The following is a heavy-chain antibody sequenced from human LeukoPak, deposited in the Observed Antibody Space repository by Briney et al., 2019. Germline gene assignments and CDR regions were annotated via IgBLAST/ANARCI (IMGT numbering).Heavy chain of an antibody. CDR2: IYYSGST. CDR3: AGDRASSPGMDV. CDR1: GGSISSHY. V-gene: IGHV4-59*11. J-gene: IGHJ6*04. D-gene: IGHD6-13*01. Sequence: SETLSLTCTVSGGSISSHYWSWIRQPPGKGLEWIGYIYYSGSTNYNPSLKSRVTISVDTSKNQFSLKLSSVTAADTAVYYCAGDRASSPGMDVWGKGTTVTVSS.